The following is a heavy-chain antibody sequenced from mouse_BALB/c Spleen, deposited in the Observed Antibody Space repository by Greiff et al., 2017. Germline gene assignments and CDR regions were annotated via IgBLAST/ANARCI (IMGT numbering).Heavy chain of an antibody. CDR3: ARDLPATSFDY. Sequence: EVQVVESGGGLVQPGGSLKLSCAASGFTFSSYGMSWVRQTPDKRLELVATINSNGGSTYYPDSVKGRFTISRDNAKNTLYLQMSSLKSEDTAMYYCARDLPATSFDYWGQGTTLTVSS. CDR2: INSNGGST. J-gene: IGHJ2*01. CDR1: GFTFSSYG. D-gene: IGHD1-2*01. V-gene: IGHV5-6-3*01.